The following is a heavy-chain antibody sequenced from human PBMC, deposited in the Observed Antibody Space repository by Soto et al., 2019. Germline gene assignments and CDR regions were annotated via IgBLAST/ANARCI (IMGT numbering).Heavy chain of an antibody. D-gene: IGHD7-27*01. CDR2: MNPNSGNT. CDR3: AVLRTGEDAFDI. CDR1: GYTFTSYD. J-gene: IGHJ3*02. Sequence: ASVKVSCKASGYTFTSYDINWVRQATGQGLEWMGWMNPNSGNTGYAQKFQGRVTMTRNTSISTAYMELSSLRSEDTAVYYCAVLRTGEDAFDIWGQGTMVTVSS. V-gene: IGHV1-8*01.